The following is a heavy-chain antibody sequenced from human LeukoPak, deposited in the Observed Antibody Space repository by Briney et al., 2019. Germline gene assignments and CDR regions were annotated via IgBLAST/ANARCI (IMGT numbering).Heavy chain of an antibody. CDR2: IRYDGSNK. Sequence: GGSLRLSCAASGFTFSSYGMHWVRQAPGKGLEWVAFIRYDGSNKYYADSVKGRFTISRDNSKNTLYLQMNSLRAEDTAVYYCAKADYGDYYYYYYMDVWGKGTTVTVSS. V-gene: IGHV3-30*02. J-gene: IGHJ6*03. CDR3: AKADYGDYYYYYYMDV. CDR1: GFTFSSYG. D-gene: IGHD4-17*01.